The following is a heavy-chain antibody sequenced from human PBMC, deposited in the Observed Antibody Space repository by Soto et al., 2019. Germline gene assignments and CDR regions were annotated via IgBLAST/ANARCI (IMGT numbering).Heavy chain of an antibody. CDR2: IYPGDSDT. Sequence: PGESLKISCKGSGYSFTSYWIGWVRQMPGKGLEWMGIIYPGDSDTRYSPSFQGQVTISADKSISTAYLQWSSLKASDTAMYYCARQRMRQPSIAARRWWFDPWGQGTLVTVSS. CDR1: GYSFTSYW. D-gene: IGHD6-6*01. CDR3: ARQRMRQPSIAARRWWFDP. J-gene: IGHJ5*02. V-gene: IGHV5-51*01.